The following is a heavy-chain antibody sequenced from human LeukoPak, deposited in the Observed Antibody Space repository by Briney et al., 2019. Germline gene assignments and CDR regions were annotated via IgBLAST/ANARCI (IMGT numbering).Heavy chain of an antibody. V-gene: IGHV3-30*04. CDR1: GFTFSSYA. CDR3: ARESRSSGSFDY. J-gene: IGHJ4*02. CDR2: ISYDGSNK. Sequence: PGGSLRLSCAASGFTFSSYAMHWVRQAPGKGLEWVAVISYDGSNKYYADSVKGRFTISRDNSKNTLYLQMNSLRAEDTAVYYCARESRSSGSFDYWGQGTLVTVSS. D-gene: IGHD6-25*01.